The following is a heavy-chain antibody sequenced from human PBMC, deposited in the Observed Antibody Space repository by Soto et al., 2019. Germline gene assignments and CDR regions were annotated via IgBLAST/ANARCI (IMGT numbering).Heavy chain of an antibody. V-gene: IGHV1-69*12. J-gene: IGHJ6*02. Sequence: QVQLVQSGAEVKKPGSSVKVSCKASGGTFSSYAISWVRQAPGQGLEWMGGIIPIFGTADYAQKFQGRVTITAAEPTSPAYMELSSLRSEDTAVYYCASLIAAAGPPHSPRYYYGMDVWGQGTTVTVSS. CDR3: ASLIAAAGPPHSPRYYYGMDV. CDR2: IIPIFGTA. CDR1: GGTFSSYA. D-gene: IGHD6-13*01.